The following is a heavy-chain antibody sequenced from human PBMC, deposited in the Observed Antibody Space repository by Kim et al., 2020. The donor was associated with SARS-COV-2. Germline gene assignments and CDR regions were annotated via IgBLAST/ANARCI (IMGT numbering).Heavy chain of an antibody. Sequence: GGSLRLSCAASGFTFSSFAMTWVRQAPGKGLEWVSILSDSGGDTFYADSVKGRFTISRDNSKNTLYLQMNSLRAEDTAVYYCAKKGIPARGQWYSGLWGRGTLVTVSS. CDR2: LSDSGGDT. V-gene: IGHV3-23*01. J-gene: IGHJ2*01. D-gene: IGHD6-13*01. CDR3: AKKGIPARGQWYSGL. CDR1: GFTFSSFA.